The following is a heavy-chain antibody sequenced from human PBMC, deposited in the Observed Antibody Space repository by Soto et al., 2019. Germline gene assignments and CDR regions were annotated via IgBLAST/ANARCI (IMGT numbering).Heavy chain of an antibody. CDR1: GFTFSSYA. D-gene: IGHD3-22*01. CDR2: ISGSGGST. J-gene: IGHJ4*02. Sequence: GGSLRLSCAASGFTFSSYAMSWVRQAPGKGLEWVSAISGSGGSTYYADSVKGRFTISRDNSKNTLYLQMNSLRAEDTAVYYCAKDQWSDSSGYYPSIFDYWGQGTLVTVS. V-gene: IGHV3-23*01. CDR3: AKDQWSDSSGYYPSIFDY.